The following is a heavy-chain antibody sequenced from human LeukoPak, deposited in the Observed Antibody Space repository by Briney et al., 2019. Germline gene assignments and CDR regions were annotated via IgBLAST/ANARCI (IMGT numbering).Heavy chain of an antibody. CDR2: IRYDGSNK. V-gene: IGHV3-30*02. Sequence: GGSLRLSCAASGFTSSSYGMHWVRQAPGKGLEWVAFIRYDGSNKYYADSVKGRFTIFRDNSKNTLYLQMNSLRAEDTAVYYCANNQGIVATSPPYWGQGTLVTVSS. CDR1: GFTSSSYG. D-gene: IGHD5-12*01. J-gene: IGHJ4*02. CDR3: ANNQGIVATSPPY.